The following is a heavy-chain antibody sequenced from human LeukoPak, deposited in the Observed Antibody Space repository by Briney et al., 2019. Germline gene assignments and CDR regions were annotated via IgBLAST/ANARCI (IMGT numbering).Heavy chain of an antibody. CDR3: ARGSTMVRGVTYYYYYYMDV. D-gene: IGHD3-10*01. J-gene: IGHJ6*03. V-gene: IGHV4-34*01. Sequence: PSETLSLTCAVYGGSFSGYYWSWIRQPPGKGLEWIGEINHSGSTNYNPSLKSRVTISVDTPKNQFSLKLSSVTAADTAVYYCARGSTMVRGVTYYYYYYMDVWGKGTTVTVSS. CDR2: INHSGST. CDR1: GGSFSGYY.